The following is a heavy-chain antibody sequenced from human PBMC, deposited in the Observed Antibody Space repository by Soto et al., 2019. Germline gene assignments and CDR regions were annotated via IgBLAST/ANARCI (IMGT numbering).Heavy chain of an antibody. CDR2: IYHSGST. V-gene: IGHV4-4*02. J-gene: IGHJ5*02. Sequence: PSETLSLTCAVSGGSISSSNWWSWVRQPPGKGLEWIGEIYHSGSTNYNPSLKSRVTMSVDKSKNQFSLRLNSVTAADTAVYYCASSLEYNWFDPWGQGTLVTVSS. D-gene: IGHD1-1*01. CDR3: ASSLEYNWFDP. CDR1: GGSISSSNW.